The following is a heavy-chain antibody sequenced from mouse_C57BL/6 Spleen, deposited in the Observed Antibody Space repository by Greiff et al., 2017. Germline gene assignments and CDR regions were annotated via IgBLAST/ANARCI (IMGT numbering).Heavy chain of an antibody. CDR1: GYAFSSSW. J-gene: IGHJ3*01. CDR3: ARSDSSGYWFAY. Sequence: QVQLQQSGPELVKPGASVKISCKASGYAFSSSWMNWVKQRPGKGLEWIGRIYPGDGDTNYNGKFKGKATLTADKSSSTAYVQLSSLTSEYSAVYFCARSDSSGYWFAYWGQGTLVTVSA. CDR2: IYPGDGDT. V-gene: IGHV1-82*01. D-gene: IGHD3-2*02.